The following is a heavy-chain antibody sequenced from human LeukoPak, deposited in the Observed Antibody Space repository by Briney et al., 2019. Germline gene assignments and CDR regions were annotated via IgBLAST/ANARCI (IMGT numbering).Heavy chain of an antibody. Sequence: PGGSLRLSCAASGFTFSRHAMHWVRQAPGKGLEWVSGISWNSGSIGYADSVKGRFTISRDNAKNSLYLQMNSLRAEDTALYYCAKDHLYSSSTGSAFDYWGQGTLVTVSS. V-gene: IGHV3-9*01. CDR1: GFTFSRHA. CDR2: ISWNSGSI. D-gene: IGHD6-13*01. J-gene: IGHJ4*02. CDR3: AKDHLYSSSTGSAFDY.